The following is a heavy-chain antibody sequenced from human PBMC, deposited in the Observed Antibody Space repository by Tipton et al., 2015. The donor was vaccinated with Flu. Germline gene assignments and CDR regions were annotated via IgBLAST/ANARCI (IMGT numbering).Heavy chain of an antibody. CDR1: GDSIGSDYY. V-gene: IGHV4-38-2*01. CDR3: ASSWGDSSGYYYYGIDF. Sequence: TLSLTCSVSGDSIGSDYYWGWIRQPAGKGLKWIGRMHDIRKIDYNPSLENRVTISVDTSKNQFSMSLTSVTAADTAVYYCASSWGDSSGYYYYGIDFWGQGTTVTVSS. CDR2: MHDIRKI. D-gene: IGHD6-19*01. J-gene: IGHJ6*02.